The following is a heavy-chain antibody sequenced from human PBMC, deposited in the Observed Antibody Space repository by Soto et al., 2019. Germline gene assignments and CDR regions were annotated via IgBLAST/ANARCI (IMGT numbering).Heavy chain of an antibody. V-gene: IGHV4-59*08. CDR2: IYYSGST. CDR3: ARQYRYGYFDI. J-gene: IGHJ3*02. CDR1: GGSISSYY. D-gene: IGHD5-18*01. Sequence: SETLSLTCTVSGGSISSYYWSWIRQPPGKGLEWIGYIYYSGSTNYNPSLKSRVTISVDTSKNQFSLKLSSVTAADTAVYYCARQYRYGYFDIWGQGTMVTVSS.